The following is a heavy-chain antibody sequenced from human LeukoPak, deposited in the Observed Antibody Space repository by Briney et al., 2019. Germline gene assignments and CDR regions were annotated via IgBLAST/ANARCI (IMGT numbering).Heavy chain of an antibody. CDR1: GSTFTGYY. CDR3: ARALPIHQFSPYFDY. J-gene: IGHJ4*02. D-gene: IGHD5-18*01. Sequence: ASVKVSCKASGSTFTGYYMHWVRQAPGQGLERMGWINPNSGGTNYAQKFQGRVTMTRDTSTSTVYMELSSLRSEDTAVYYCARALPIHQFSPYFDYWGQGTLVTVSS. V-gene: IGHV1-2*02. CDR2: INPNSGGT.